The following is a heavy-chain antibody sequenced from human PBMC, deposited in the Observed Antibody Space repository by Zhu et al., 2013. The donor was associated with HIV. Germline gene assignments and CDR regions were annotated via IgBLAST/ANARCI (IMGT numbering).Heavy chain of an antibody. Sequence: QVQLVQSGAEVKKPGASVKISCKATGFIFTSVGYSWVRQAPGRGFEWMGWINPYNGARVPAQRLQDRLTLAADTSTNTVYMELKNLRPDDTAIYYCTRDRQRVTFDYWGQGTLVTVAS. CDR2: INPYNGAR. V-gene: IGHV1-18*04. J-gene: IGHJ4*02. CDR1: GFIFTSVG. CDR3: TRDRQRVTFDY. D-gene: IGHD2-21*02.